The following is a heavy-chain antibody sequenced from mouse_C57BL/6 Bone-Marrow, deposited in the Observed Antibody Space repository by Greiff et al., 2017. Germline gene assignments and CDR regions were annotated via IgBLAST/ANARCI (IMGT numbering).Heavy chain of an antibody. V-gene: IGHV14-4*01. J-gene: IGHJ2*01. Sequence: EVQLQQSGAELVRPGASVKLSCTASGFNIKDDYMHWVKQRPEQGLEWIGWIDPENGDTEYASKFQGKATITADTSSNTAYLQLSSLTSEDTAVYYCTSYYYGSRWFDYRGQGTTLTVSS. CDR3: TSYYYGSRWFDY. CDR1: GFNIKDDY. CDR2: IDPENGDT. D-gene: IGHD1-1*01.